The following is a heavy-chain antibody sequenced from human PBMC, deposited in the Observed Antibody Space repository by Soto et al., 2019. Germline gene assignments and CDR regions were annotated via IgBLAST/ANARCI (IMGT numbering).Heavy chain of an antibody. D-gene: IGHD4-4*01. CDR3: AREGAVTPFGVYYYGMDV. Sequence: QVQLVQSGAEVKKPGSSVKVSCTASGGTFSSYAISWVRQAPGQGLEWMGGIIPIFGTANYAQKFQGRVTITADESTSTAYMELSSLRSEDTAVYYCAREGAVTPFGVYYYGMDVWGQGTTVTVSS. CDR2: IIPIFGTA. V-gene: IGHV1-69*12. J-gene: IGHJ6*01. CDR1: GGTFSSYA.